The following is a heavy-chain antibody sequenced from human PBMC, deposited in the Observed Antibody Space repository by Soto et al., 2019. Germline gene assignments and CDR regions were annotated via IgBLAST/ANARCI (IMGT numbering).Heavy chain of an antibody. V-gene: IGHV2-70*01. CDR2: INWDNNE. CDR3: ARIPHYSDSYYMDY. J-gene: IGHJ4*02. CDR1: GFSLNTRGMC. Sequence: ESGPTLVNPTQTLTLTCSCSGFSLNTRGMCVTWIRQAPGKALEWLALINWDNNEYYNPSLKTRLTISRDTSKNQVVLTMTNVEPVDTATYYCARIPHYSDSYYMDYWGQGTLVTVSS. D-gene: IGHD2-21*01.